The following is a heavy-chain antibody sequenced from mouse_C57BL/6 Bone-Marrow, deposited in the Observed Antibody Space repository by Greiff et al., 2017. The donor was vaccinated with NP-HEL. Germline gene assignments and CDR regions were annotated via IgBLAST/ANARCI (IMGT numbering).Heavy chain of an antibody. CDR1: GYTFTDYY. V-gene: IGHV1-26*01. D-gene: IGHD1-1*01. J-gene: IGHJ3*01. CDR2: INPNNGGT. CDR3: INLSKMAY. Sequence: EVQLQQSGPELVKPGASVKISCKASGYTFTDYYMNWVKQSHGKSLEWIGDINPNNGGTSYNQKFKGKATLTVDKSSSTAYMELRSLTSEDSAVYYCINLSKMAYWGQGTLVTVSA.